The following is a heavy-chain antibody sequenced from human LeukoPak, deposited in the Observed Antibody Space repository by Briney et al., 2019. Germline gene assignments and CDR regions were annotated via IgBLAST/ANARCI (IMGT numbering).Heavy chain of an antibody. D-gene: IGHD3-3*01. CDR1: GGSISSYY. Sequence: SETLSLTCTVSGGSISSYYWSWIRQPAGKGLEWIGRIYTSGSTNYNPSLKSRVTMSVDTSRTQFSLRLRSVTAADSAVYYCARVGGFYDYWSAYPYYFDYWGPGTLVTVSS. CDR3: ARVGGFYDYWSAYPYYFDY. CDR2: IYTSGST. J-gene: IGHJ4*02. V-gene: IGHV4-4*07.